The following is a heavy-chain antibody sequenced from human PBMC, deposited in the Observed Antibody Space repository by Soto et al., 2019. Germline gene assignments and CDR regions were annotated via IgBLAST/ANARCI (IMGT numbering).Heavy chain of an antibody. D-gene: IGHD6-19*01. CDR3: ARTGAVASLHY. CDR2: INSDGSST. Sequence: EVQLVESGGGLVQPGGSLRVSCAASGFTFSSYWMHWVRQAPGKGLVGVSRINSDGSSTSYADSVKGRFTSSRDNAKYTLYRQINSMIAEVTALYDCARTGAVASLHYWGPGTLVTVAS. V-gene: IGHV3-74*01. J-gene: IGHJ4*02. CDR1: GFTFSSYW.